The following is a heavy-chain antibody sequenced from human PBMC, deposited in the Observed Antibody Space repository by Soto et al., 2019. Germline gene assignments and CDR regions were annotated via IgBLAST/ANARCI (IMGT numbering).Heavy chain of an antibody. Sequence: GASVKVSCKASGYTFTSYGISWVRQAPGQGLEWMGWISAYNGNTNYAQKLQGRVTMTTDTSTSTAYMELRSLRSDDTAVYYCARVCTSGSKGADGRDYDAFYIRAQGTTVPVSS. V-gene: IGHV1-18*01. CDR2: ISAYNGNT. J-gene: IGHJ3*02. CDR1: GYTFTSYG. D-gene: IGHD3-10*02. CDR3: ARVCTSGSKGADGRDYDAFYI.